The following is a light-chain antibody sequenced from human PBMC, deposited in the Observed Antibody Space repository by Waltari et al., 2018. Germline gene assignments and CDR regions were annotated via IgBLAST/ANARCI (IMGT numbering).Light chain of an antibody. CDR1: SSNIGSNP. J-gene: IGLJ1*01. Sequence: QSVLTQPPSASGTPGQRVTISCSGSSSNIGSNPVNWYQQLPGTAPKLLIYTNNQRPSGVPDRFSGSKSGTSASLAISGLQSEDEAHYYCATWDDSLNAFVFGTGTKVTVL. CDR3: ATWDDSLNAFV. V-gene: IGLV1-44*01. CDR2: TNN.